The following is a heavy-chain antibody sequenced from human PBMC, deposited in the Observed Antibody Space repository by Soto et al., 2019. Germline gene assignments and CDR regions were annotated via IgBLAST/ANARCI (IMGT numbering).Heavy chain of an antibody. CDR3: ASGPQPRYTADSCAVDV. Sequence: QVHLVQSGTEVKKPGSSVKVSCKASGGTFSSSGFSWVRQAPGQGLEWMGMIVPSLDTTNYAQKFQARVTITADEVTSTAYMELRSLRSEDTAVYDCASGPQPRYTADSCAVDVVGQWSRVIVSS. CDR2: IVPSLDTT. D-gene: IGHD3-16*02. CDR1: GGTFSSSG. V-gene: IGHV1-69*11. J-gene: IGHJ6*02.